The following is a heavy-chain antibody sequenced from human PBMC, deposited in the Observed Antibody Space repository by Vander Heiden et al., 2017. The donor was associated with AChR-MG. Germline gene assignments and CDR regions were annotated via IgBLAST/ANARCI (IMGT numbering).Heavy chain of an antibody. CDR3: ARALAGTFPQMDN. V-gene: IGHV3-30*03. D-gene: IGHD1-26*01. CDR1: GFPFNDYD. CDR2: LSSDLRRK. Sequence: QVQLVESGGGVVRPGKSLRLSCEASGFPFNDYDMHWVRQAPGEGLEWVVVLSSDLRRKYYADSVRGRFTVSRDGAENTLYLHMDDVNGGDTAVYFCARALAGTFPQMDNWGQGTLVTVSS. J-gene: IGHJ4*02.